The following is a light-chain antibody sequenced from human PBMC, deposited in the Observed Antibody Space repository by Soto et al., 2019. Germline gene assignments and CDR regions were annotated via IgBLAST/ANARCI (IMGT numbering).Light chain of an antibody. Sequence: EIVMTQSPATLSVSPGERATLSCRASQNINTNLAWYHQKPGQAPRLLISDASTRATDIPARISGSGSGTEFSLTINRLQSEDCAVYYCQQYNDWPFTFGQGTNLEI. CDR2: DAS. J-gene: IGKJ2*01. CDR3: QQYNDWPFT. V-gene: IGKV3-15*01. CDR1: QNINTN.